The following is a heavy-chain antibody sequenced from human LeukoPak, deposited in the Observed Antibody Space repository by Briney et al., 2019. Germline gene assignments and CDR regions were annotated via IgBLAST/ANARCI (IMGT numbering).Heavy chain of an antibody. CDR1: GYTFTGYY. CDR3: ARGIAVAPGYTFDI. CDR2: IYPNSGGT. V-gene: IGHV1-2*02. J-gene: IGHJ3*02. D-gene: IGHD6-19*01. Sequence: ASVKVSCKASGYTFTGYYMHWVRQAPGQGLEWMGWIYPNSGGTNYAQKFQGRVTMTRDTSISTGYMELSSLRSDDTAVYYCARGIAVAPGYTFDIWGQGTMVTVSS.